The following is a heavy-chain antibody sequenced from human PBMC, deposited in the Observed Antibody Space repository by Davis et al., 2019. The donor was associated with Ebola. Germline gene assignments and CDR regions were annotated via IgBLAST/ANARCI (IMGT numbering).Heavy chain of an antibody. CDR2: ISSSGSTI. D-gene: IGHD2-21*01. CDR3: ARLVAYCGGDCPGDY. CDR1: GFTFSDYY. J-gene: IGHJ4*02. V-gene: IGHV3-11*01. Sequence: PGGSLRLSCAASGFTFSDYYMSWIRQAPGKGLEWVSYISSSGSTIYYADSVKGRFTISRDNSKNTLYLQMNSLRAEDTAVYYCARLVAYCGGDCPGDYWGQGTLVTVSS.